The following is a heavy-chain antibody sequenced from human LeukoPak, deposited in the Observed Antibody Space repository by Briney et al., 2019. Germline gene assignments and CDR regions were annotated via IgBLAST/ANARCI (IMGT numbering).Heavy chain of an antibody. J-gene: IGHJ6*02. CDR3: ARDLAPRNWGSYYYGMDV. CDR2: IYYSGST. D-gene: IGHD7-27*01. V-gene: IGHV4-59*01. Sequence: PSGTLSLTCTVSGGSISSYYWSWIRQPPGKGLEWIGYIYYSGSTNYNPSLKSRVTISVDTSKNQFSLKLSSVTAADTAVYYCARDLAPRNWGSYYYGMDVWGQGTTVTVSS. CDR1: GGSISSYY.